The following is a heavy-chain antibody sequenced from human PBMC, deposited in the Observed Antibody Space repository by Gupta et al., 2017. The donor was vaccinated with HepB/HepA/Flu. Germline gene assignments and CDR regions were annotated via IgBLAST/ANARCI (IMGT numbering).Heavy chain of an antibody. CDR1: AFIFSNYA. D-gene: IGHD4-17*01. J-gene: IGHJ6*03. Sequence: EVQLLESGGGLAQSGGSLRLSCETSAFIFSNYAMTWVRQAPGKGLEWVSTISRSCSSTYYTDSVKGRFTISRDNSKNTLYLQMNSLRADDTAVYYCAKQGDYGDSYYYMDVWGKGTTVTVSS. CDR2: ISRSCSST. CDR3: AKQGDYGDSYYYMDV. V-gene: IGHV3-23*01.